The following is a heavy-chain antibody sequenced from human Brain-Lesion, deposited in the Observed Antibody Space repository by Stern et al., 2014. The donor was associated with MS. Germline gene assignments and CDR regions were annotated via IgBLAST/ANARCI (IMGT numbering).Heavy chain of an antibody. CDR1: GFIFSDYY. CDR2: IGRSGDSI. D-gene: IGHD3-10*01. Sequence: VQLVESGGGWVKPGGSLRLSCAASGFIFSDYYMSWIRQAPGKGLEWVSYIGRSGDSIYYADSGKGRFTISRDNAKNSLYLQMNSLRAEDTAVYYCARGPRRYYGSESPNTYYYGMDVWGQGTTVTVSS. CDR3: ARGPRRYYGSESPNTYYYGMDV. J-gene: IGHJ6*02. V-gene: IGHV3-11*01.